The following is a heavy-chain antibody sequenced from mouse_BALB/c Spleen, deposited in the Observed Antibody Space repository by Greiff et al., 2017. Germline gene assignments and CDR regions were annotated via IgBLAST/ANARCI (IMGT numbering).Heavy chain of an antibody. D-gene: IGHD2-10*02. CDR3: ARSGYGNYERYFDV. J-gene: IGHJ1*01. CDR2: INPSTGYT. CDR1: GYTFTSYW. V-gene: IGHV1-7*01. Sequence: QVQLKQSGAELAKPGASVKMSCKASGYTFTSYWMHWVKQRPGQGLEWIGYINPSTGYTEYNQKFKDKATLTADKSSSTAYMQLSSLTSEDSAVYYCARSGYGNYERYFDVWGAGTTVTVSS.